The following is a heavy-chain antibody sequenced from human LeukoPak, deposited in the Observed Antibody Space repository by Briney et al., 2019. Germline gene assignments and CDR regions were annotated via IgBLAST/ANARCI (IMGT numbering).Heavy chain of an antibody. CDR3: ARGGGIAVAGNWFDP. CDR1: GGSISSSSYY. V-gene: IGHV4-39*01. Sequence: PSETLSLTCTVSGGSISSSSYYWGWIRQPPGKGLEWIGSIYYSGSTYYNPSLKSRVTISVDTSKNQFSLKLSSVTAADTAVYYCARGGGIAVAGNWFDPWGQGTLVTVSS. J-gene: IGHJ5*02. D-gene: IGHD6-19*01. CDR2: IYYSGST.